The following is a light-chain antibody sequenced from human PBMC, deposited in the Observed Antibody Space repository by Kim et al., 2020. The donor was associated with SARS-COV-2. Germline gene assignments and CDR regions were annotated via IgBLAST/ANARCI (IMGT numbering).Light chain of an antibody. CDR2: AAS. V-gene: IGKV1-27*01. J-gene: IGKJ1*01. Sequence: ASVGDRVTITCRASQDISTSLAWYQQRPGKVPNLLIDAASTLQSRVPSRFIGSGSGREFTLTISSLQPEDVATYYCQKYDSAPWTFGPGTRVEIK. CDR1: QDISTS. CDR3: QKYDSAPWT.